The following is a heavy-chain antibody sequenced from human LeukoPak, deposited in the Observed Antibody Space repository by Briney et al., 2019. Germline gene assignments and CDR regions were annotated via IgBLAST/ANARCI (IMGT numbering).Heavy chain of an antibody. J-gene: IGHJ4*02. Sequence: GGSLRLSCAASGFTVSSNYMSWVRQAPGKGLEWVSVIYSGGSTYYADSVKGRFTISRDNSKNTLYLQMNSLKTEDTAVYYCTTTYYDSSGPTGYFDYWGQGTLVTVSS. D-gene: IGHD3-22*01. CDR1: GFTVSSNY. CDR2: IYSGGST. V-gene: IGHV3-66*01. CDR3: TTTYYDSSGPTGYFDY.